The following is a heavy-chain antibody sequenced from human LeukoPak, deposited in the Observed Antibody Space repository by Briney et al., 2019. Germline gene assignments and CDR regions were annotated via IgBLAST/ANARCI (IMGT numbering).Heavy chain of an antibody. CDR1: GFTFSGSA. Sequence: GSLRLSCTASGFTFSGSAMHWVRQPPGKGLEWIGEINHSGSTNYNPSLKSRVTISVDTSKNQFSLKLSSVTAADTAVYYCARWDGDPQSYYFDYWGQGTLVTVSS. CDR3: ARWDGDPQSYYFDY. CDR2: INHSGST. J-gene: IGHJ4*02. V-gene: IGHV4-34*01. D-gene: IGHD4-17*01.